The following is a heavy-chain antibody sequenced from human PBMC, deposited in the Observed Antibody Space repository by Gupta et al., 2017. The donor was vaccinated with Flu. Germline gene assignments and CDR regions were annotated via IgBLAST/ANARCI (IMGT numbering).Heavy chain of an antibody. J-gene: IGHJ6*02. Sequence: VRQPPGKGLEWIGEIYHSGSTNYNPSLKSRVTISVDKSKNQFSLKLSSVTAADTAVYYCARVPGNPIAAADLADWGYYGMDVWGQGTTVTVSS. D-gene: IGHD6-13*01. CDR3: ARVPGNPIAAADLADWGYYGMDV. CDR2: IYHSGST. V-gene: IGHV4-4*02.